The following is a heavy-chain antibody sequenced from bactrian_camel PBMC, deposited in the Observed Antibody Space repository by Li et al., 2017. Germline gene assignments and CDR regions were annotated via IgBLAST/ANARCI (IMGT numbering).Heavy chain of an antibody. Sequence: HVQLVESGGGSVQAGGSLRLSCTRSGDTLASECMGWSRQAPGKEREGVAMIDRFGATDYANSVKGRFIISRDKSKMTWSLRMNSLKPEDTAMYYCAAVIGCSRQPWLRDPGQAQGPTNWGQGTQVTVS. V-gene: IGHV3S55*01. CDR1: GDTLASEC. CDR3: AAVIGCSRQPWLRDPGQAQGPTN. CDR2: IDRFGAT. D-gene: IGHD3*01. J-gene: IGHJ4*01.